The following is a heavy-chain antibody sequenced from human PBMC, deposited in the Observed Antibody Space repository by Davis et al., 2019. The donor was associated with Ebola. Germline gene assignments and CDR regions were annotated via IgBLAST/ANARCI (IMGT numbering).Heavy chain of an antibody. Sequence: ASVKVSCKSSGYTFTSYGLVWVRQAPGLGLEWMGWISGFNTNTNFAQKFQGRVTVSKDTSTNTAYMDLRRLTSDDTAIYYCARAPNYDVLTGTSSYYFDYWGQGTLVTASS. CDR1: GYTFTSYG. V-gene: IGHV1-18*04. D-gene: IGHD3-9*01. CDR2: ISGFNTNT. J-gene: IGHJ4*02. CDR3: ARAPNYDVLTGTSSYYFDY.